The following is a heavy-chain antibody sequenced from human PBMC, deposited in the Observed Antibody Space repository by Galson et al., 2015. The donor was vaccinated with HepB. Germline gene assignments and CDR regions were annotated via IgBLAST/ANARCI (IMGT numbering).Heavy chain of an antibody. CDR2: INHSGST. Sequence: SETLSLTCTVSGGSISSGDYYWSWIRQPPGKGLEWIGEINHSGSTNYNPSLKSRVTISVDTSKNQFSLKLSSVTAADTAVYYCARWNARSSTRPYAFDIWGQGTMVTVSS. J-gene: IGHJ3*02. D-gene: IGHD2-2*01. V-gene: IGHV4-39*07. CDR3: ARWNARSSTRPYAFDI. CDR1: GGSISSGDYY.